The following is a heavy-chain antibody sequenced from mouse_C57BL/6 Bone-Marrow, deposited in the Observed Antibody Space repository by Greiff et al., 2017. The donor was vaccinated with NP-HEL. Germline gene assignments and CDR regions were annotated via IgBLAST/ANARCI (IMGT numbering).Heavy chain of an antibody. CDR3: ARETSITTVVATDFDY. CDR1: GYTFTSYG. Sequence: VQLQQSGAELARPGASVKLSCKASGYTFTSYGIRWVKQRTGQGLEWIGAIYPRSGNTYSNEKLKGKATLTADKSSSTAYMELRSLTSEDSAVYFCARETSITTVVATDFDYWGQGTTLTVSS. J-gene: IGHJ2*01. CDR2: IYPRSGNT. V-gene: IGHV1-81*01. D-gene: IGHD1-1*01.